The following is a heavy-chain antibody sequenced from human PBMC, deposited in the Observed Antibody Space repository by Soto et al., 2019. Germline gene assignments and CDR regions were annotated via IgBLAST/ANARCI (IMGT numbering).Heavy chain of an antibody. Sequence: PSQTLSLTCALSXDSVSSIRAAWNWIRQSPSRGLEWLGRTYYRSKWYNDYAVSVKSRITINPDTSKNQFSLQLNSVTPEDTAVYYCARVASGYYDFLSGFDYWGQGTLVTVSS. D-gene: IGHD3-3*01. V-gene: IGHV6-1*01. J-gene: IGHJ4*02. CDR3: ARVASGYYDFLSGFDY. CDR2: TYYRSKWYN. CDR1: XDSVSSIRAA.